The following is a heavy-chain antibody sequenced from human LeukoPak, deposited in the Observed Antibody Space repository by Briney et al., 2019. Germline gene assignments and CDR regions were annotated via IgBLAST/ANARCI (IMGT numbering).Heavy chain of an antibody. CDR2: MNPNSGNT. V-gene: IGHV1-8*03. Sequence: ASVKVSCKASGGTFSSYAISWVRQAPGQGLEWMGWMNPNSGNTGYAQKFQGRVTITRNTSISTAYMELSSLRSEDTAVYYCARGSGSSDWYYYYYYMDVWGKGTTVTVSS. CDR3: ARGSGSSDWYYYYYYMDV. CDR1: GGTFSSYA. J-gene: IGHJ6*03. D-gene: IGHD6-19*01.